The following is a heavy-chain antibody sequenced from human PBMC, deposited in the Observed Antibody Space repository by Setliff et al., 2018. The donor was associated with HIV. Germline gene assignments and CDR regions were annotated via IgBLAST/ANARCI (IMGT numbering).Heavy chain of an antibody. V-gene: IGHV4-34*01. CDR3: ARGLGAAAGRK. CDR1: GGSFSGYY. J-gene: IGHJ4*02. Sequence: SETLSLTCAVYGGSFSGYYWSWIRQPPGKGLEWIGEINHSGSTNYNPSLKSRVTISVDTSKNQFSLKLSSVTAADTAVYYCARGLGAAAGRKWGQGTLVTVSS. CDR2: INHSGST. D-gene: IGHD6-13*01.